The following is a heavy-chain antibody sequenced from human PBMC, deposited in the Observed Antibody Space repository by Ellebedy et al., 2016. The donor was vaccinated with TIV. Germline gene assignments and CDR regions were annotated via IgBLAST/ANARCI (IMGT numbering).Heavy chain of an antibody. V-gene: IGHV3-74*01. Sequence: PGGSLRLSCSASGFTFSSYWMHWVRQAPGKGLVWVSRINSDGSSTSYADSVKGRFTISRDNAKNTLYLQMNSLRAEETAVYYCARVGEIDDYGDYDPAEYFQHWGQGTLVTVSS. J-gene: IGHJ1*01. D-gene: IGHD4-17*01. CDR1: GFTFSSYW. CDR3: ARVGEIDDYGDYDPAEYFQH. CDR2: INSDGSST.